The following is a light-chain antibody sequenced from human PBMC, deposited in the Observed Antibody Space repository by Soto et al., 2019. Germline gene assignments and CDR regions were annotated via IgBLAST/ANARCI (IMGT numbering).Light chain of an antibody. J-gene: IGLJ1*01. CDR2: NNN. V-gene: IGLV1-44*01. Sequence: QSVLTQPPSTSGTPGQRVTISCSGSSSNIGSNTVSWCQQLPGTAPKPLIYNNNQRPSGVPDRFSGSKSGTSASLAISGLQSEAEADYYCAAWDDSLIGYVFGTGTKLTVL. CDR1: SSNIGSNT. CDR3: AAWDDSLIGYV.